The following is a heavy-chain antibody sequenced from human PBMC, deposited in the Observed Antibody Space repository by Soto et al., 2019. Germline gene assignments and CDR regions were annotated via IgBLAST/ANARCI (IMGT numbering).Heavy chain of an antibody. V-gene: IGHV2-5*01. J-gene: IGHJ4*02. D-gene: IGHD2-8*01. CDR2: VLWNDER. CDR1: GFSLSTSGVG. Sequence: QITLKESGPTLVKPTQTLTLTCSFSGFSLSTSGVGVGWIRQPPGEALEWLALVLWNDERHYSPFLKGRLTINKDTSKNQVVLTMINMDPVDTATYFCAHSLVGCTNGACYTDFDYWGQGTLVTVSS. CDR3: AHSLVGCTNGACYTDFDY.